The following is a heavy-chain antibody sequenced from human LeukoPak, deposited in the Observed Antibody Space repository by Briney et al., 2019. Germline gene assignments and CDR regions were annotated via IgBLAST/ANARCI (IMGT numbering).Heavy chain of an antibody. V-gene: IGHV4-59*01. D-gene: IGHD1-26*01. CDR2: VYYSGRT. Sequence: SETLSLTCTVSGGSISSYYWSWIRQPPGKGLEWIGYVYYSGRTNYNPSLKSRVTISVDTSKNQFSLRLSSVTAADTAVYYCARTFSESYYYYGMDVWGQGTTVTVSS. CDR3: ARTFSESYYYYGMDV. CDR1: GGSISSYY. J-gene: IGHJ6*02.